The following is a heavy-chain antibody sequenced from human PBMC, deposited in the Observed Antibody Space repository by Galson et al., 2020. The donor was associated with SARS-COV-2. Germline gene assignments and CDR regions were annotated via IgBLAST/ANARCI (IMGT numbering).Heavy chain of an antibody. Sequence: GGSLRLSCAASGFTFSNYAMSWVRQAPGMGLEWVSAITRGGENTYYADSVKGRFTISRDNSKNTLYLQMNSLRAEDTAIYYCAKRGTVPGIPDQDFGYWGPGTLVTVSS. J-gene: IGHJ4*02. CDR2: ITRGGENT. D-gene: IGHD6-19*01. V-gene: IGHV3-23*01. CDR3: AKRGTVPGIPDQDFGY. CDR1: GFTFSNYA.